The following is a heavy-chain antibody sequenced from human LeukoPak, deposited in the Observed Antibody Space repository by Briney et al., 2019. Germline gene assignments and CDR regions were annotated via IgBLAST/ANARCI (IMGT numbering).Heavy chain of an antibody. CDR3: ARGGRSFLDFDY. Sequence: ASVKVSCKASGYSFTGYYMHWVRQAPGQGLEWMGRITPNNGGTNYAQNFQGRVTMTRDTSISTAYMELSRLRSDDTAVYYCARGGRSFLDFDYWGQGTLVIVSS. CDR2: ITPNNGGT. D-gene: IGHD2/OR15-2a*01. V-gene: IGHV1-2*06. J-gene: IGHJ4*02. CDR1: GYSFTGYY.